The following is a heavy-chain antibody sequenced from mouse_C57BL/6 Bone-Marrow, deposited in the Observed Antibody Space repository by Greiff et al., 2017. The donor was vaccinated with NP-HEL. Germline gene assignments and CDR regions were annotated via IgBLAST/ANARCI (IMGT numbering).Heavy chain of an antibody. CDR2: IDPSDSYT. CDR3: ARELSYAMDY. Sequence: VKLQQPGAELVMPGASVKLSCKASGYTFTSYWMHWVKQRPGQGLEWIGEIDPSDSYTNYNQKFKGKSTLTVDKSSSTAYMQLSSLTSEDSAVYYCARELSYAMDYWGQGTSVTVSS. J-gene: IGHJ4*01. CDR1: GYTFTSYW. V-gene: IGHV1-69*01.